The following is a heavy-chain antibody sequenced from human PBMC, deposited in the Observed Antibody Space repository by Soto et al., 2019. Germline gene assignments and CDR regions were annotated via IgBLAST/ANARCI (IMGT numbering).Heavy chain of an antibody. CDR1: GGSINNYY. CDR3: VRRYGGNFAY. V-gene: IGHV4-59*01. D-gene: IGHD1-26*01. Sequence: PSETLSLTCTVSGGSINNYYWSWIRQPPGKGLEWIGYIYYSGSTNYNPSLKSRVTISVDTSKNQFSLKLSSVTAADTAVYYCVRRYGGNFAYWGQGTLVTVSS. CDR2: IYYSGST. J-gene: IGHJ4*02.